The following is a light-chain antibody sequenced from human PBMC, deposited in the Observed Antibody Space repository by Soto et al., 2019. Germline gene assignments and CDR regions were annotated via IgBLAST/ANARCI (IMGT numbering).Light chain of an antibody. CDR3: CSYAGNRIFV. CDR2: EVR. V-gene: IGLV2-23*02. Sequence: QSVLAQPASVSGSPGQSITISCSGTSRDIGAYNLVSWYQQPPGKAPKLLIYEVRNRPSGISYRFSGSKSGTTASLTISGLRAEDEGNYHCCSYAGNRIFVFGGGTKVTVL. CDR1: SRDIGAYNL. J-gene: IGLJ3*02.